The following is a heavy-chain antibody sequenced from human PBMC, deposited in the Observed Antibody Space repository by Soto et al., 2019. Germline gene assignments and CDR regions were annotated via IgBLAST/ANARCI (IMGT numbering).Heavy chain of an antibody. CDR1: GFTFSNYA. V-gene: IGHV3-33*01. D-gene: IGHD1-7*01. J-gene: IGHJ3*02. CDR2: IWSDGSNK. CDR3: ARDNWNYVSAFDI. Sequence: QVQLVESGRGVVQPGRSLRLSCAASGFTFSNYAMHWVRQAPGKGLEWVAVIWSDGSNKYYADSVKGRFTISRDNSKNTLYLQMNSLRAEDTAVYSCARDNWNYVSAFDIWGQGTMVTVSS.